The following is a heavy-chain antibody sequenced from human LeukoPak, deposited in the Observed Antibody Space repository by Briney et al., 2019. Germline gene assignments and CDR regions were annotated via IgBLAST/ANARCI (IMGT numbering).Heavy chain of an antibody. Sequence: PGGSLRLSCAASGFTFSSYAMSWVRQAPGKGLEWVSAISGSGGSTYYADSVKGRFTIPRDNSKNTLYLQVNSLRAEDTAVYYCAKGAYYDSSGWHWGQGTLVTVSS. CDR2: ISGSGGST. V-gene: IGHV3-23*01. CDR1: GFTFSSYA. CDR3: AKGAYYDSSGWH. J-gene: IGHJ4*02. D-gene: IGHD3-22*01.